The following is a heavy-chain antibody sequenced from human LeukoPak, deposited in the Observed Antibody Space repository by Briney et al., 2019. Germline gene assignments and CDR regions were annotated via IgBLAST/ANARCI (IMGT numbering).Heavy chain of an antibody. CDR3: ARSLYDYVWGSYSYFDY. J-gene: IGHJ4*02. D-gene: IGHD3-16*01. Sequence: SETLSLTWTVAGGSISSYYWGWIRQPPGKGLEWIGYIYNSGRTNYNPSLKSRSTISVNTPKNRFSLKLSSLTAADTAVYYCARSLYDYVWGSYSYFDYWGQGTLVTVSS. V-gene: IGHV4-59*01. CDR2: IYNSGRT. CDR1: GGSISSYY.